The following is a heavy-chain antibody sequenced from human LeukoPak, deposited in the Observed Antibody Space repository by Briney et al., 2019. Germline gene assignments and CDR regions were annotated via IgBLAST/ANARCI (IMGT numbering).Heavy chain of an antibody. D-gene: IGHD3-10*01. V-gene: IGHV4-59*08. CDR1: GGSIRSYY. CDR3: ASRSGSFSDALDI. Sequence: SETLSLTCTVSGGSIRSYYWGWIRQPPGKGLEWIGYIHYSQITKYNPSLKSRVTMSVATSKNQFSLKLSSVTAADTAVYYCASRSGSFSDALDIWGQGTLVTVSS. J-gene: IGHJ3*02. CDR2: IHYSQIT.